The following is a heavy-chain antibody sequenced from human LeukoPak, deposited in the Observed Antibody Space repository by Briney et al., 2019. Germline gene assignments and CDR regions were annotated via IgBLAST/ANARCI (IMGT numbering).Heavy chain of an antibody. CDR3: ARSEVSLDPFLRWKPNWPFDY. V-gene: IGHV1-69*13. CDR2: IIPIFGTA. CDR1: GGTFSSYA. D-gene: IGHD4-23*01. J-gene: IGHJ4*02. Sequence: ASVKVSCKASGGTFSSYAISWVRQAPGQGLEWMGGIIPIFGTANYAQRFQGRVTITADESTSTAYMELSSLRSEDTAVYYCARSEVSLDPFLRWKPNWPFDYWGQGTLVTVSS.